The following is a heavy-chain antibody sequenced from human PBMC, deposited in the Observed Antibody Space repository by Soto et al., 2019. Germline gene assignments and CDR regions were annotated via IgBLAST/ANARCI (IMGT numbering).Heavy chain of an antibody. J-gene: IGHJ4*02. CDR1: GYGFSRYG. V-gene: IGHV1-18*01. CDR3: ARERYGGYDY. CDR2: ISAYNGNT. D-gene: IGHD3-22*01. Sequence: VKLDRKAAGYGFSRYGGSCLRQAPGQGLEWMGWISAYNGNTNYAQKLQGRVTMTTDTSTSTAYMELRSLRSDDTAVYYCARERYGGYDYWGQGTLVTVSS.